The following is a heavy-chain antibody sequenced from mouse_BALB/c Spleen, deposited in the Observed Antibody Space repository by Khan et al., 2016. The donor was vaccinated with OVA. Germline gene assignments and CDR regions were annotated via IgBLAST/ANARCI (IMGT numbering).Heavy chain of an antibody. J-gene: IGHJ1*01. CDR3: ARSGGNFHWYFDV. CDR1: GFTFSSFG. Sequence: EVKVVESGGGLVQPGGSRKLSCAASGFTFSSFGMHWVRQAPKQGLEWVAYMSSGSSTIYYVDTVKGRFTISRDNPKNTLFLQMTSLRSEDTAMYYCARSGGNFHWYFDVWGAGTSVTVSS. D-gene: IGHD2-1*01. CDR2: MSSGSSTI. V-gene: IGHV5-17*02.